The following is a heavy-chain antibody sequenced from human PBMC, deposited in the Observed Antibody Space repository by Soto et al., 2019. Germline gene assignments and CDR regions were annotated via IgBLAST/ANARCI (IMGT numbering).Heavy chain of an antibody. CDR1: GFSLSTSGMC. CDR2: IDWDDDK. J-gene: IGHJ3*02. D-gene: IGHD3-22*01. V-gene: IGHV2-70*01. CDR3: ARHDYYDSSGYEASDI. Sequence: SCPTLVNPTQTLTLTCTFSGFSLSTSGMCVSWIRQPPGKALEWLALIDWDDDKYYSTSLKTRLTISKDTSKNQVVLTMTNMDPVDTATYYCARHDYYDSSGYEASDIWGQGTMVTV.